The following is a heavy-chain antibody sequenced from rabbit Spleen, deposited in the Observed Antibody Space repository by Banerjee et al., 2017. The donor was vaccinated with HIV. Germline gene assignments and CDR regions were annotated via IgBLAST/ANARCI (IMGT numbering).Heavy chain of an antibody. V-gene: IGHV1S40*01. J-gene: IGHJ4*01. D-gene: IGHD2-1*01. CDR3: ARGSAAMTMVITGFYLNL. CDR2: IYGDRSGST. CDR1: GFSFSSSYY. Sequence: QSLEESGGALVTPEGSLTLTCTASGFSFSSSYYMCCVRQAPGKGLECIACIYGDRSGSTYYANWAKGRFTISRTSSTTVTLEMTSLTAADMATYFCARGSAAMTMVITGFYLNLWGPGTLVTVS.